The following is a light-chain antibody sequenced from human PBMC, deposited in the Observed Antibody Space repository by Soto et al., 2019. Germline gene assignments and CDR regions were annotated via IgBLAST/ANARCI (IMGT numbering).Light chain of an antibody. Sequence: QSALTQPASVSGSPGQSITISCTGTSSDVGGYNYVSWYQQHPGKAPKLMIYEVSNRPSGVSNRFSGSKSGNTASLTISGLKAEDEADYYCSSYTSSSTVFGGGTMLTVL. CDR1: SSDVGGYNY. CDR3: SSYTSSSTV. CDR2: EVS. J-gene: IGLJ3*02. V-gene: IGLV2-14*01.